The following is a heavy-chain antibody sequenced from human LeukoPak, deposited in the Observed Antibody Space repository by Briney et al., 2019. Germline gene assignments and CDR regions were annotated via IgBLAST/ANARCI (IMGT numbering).Heavy chain of an antibody. D-gene: IGHD3-3*01. CDR2: IKQDGGEK. Sequence: GGSLRLSCAASGFTFSSYWMSWVREAPGKGLEWAANIKQDGGEKYYADSVKGRFTISRDNAKNSLYLQMNSLRAEDTAVYYCARAAYDFWSGYYDYWGQGTLVTVSS. CDR3: ARAAYDFWSGYYDY. V-gene: IGHV3-7*01. J-gene: IGHJ4*02. CDR1: GFTFSSYW.